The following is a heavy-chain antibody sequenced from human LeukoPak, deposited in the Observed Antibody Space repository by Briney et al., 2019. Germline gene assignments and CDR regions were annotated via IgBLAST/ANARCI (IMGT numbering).Heavy chain of an antibody. CDR1: GLIFSSYW. CDR3: VRGRTTGEY. Sequence: GGSLRLSCAASGLIFSSYWMSRVRQAPGKGLEWVANIKQDGSEKYYVDSVKGRFTISRDNAKNSLYLQMNSLRAEDTAVYYCVRGRTTGEYWGQGTLVTVSS. CDR2: IKQDGSEK. J-gene: IGHJ4*02. V-gene: IGHV3-7*01. D-gene: IGHD4-11*01.